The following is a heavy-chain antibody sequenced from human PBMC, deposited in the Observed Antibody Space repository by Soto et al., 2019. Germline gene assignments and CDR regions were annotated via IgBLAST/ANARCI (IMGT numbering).Heavy chain of an antibody. Sequence: EVQLVESGGGLVQPGGSLRLSCAASGFTFSSYWMHWVRQAPGKGLVWVSRINSDGSSTSYADSVQGRFTISRDNSKNTLYRPRNSLRAEVTAVYYCARPFDYSGQGTLVTVSS. CDR3: ARPFDY. J-gene: IGHJ4*02. CDR2: INSDGSST. CDR1: GFTFSSYW. V-gene: IGHV3-74*01.